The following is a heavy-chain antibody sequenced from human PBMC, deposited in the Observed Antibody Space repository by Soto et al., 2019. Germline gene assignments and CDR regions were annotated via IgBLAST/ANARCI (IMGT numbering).Heavy chain of an antibody. CDR2: ISYDGSNK. D-gene: IGHD3-16*01. CDR1: GFTFSSYA. J-gene: IGHJ4*02. Sequence: QVQLVESGGGVVQPGRSLRLSCAASGFTFSSYAMHWVRQAPGKGLEWVAVISYDGSNKYYADSVKGRFTISRDNYKNALYLQMNSLRAEDTAVYYCARDRDVFGLDYWGQGTLVTVSS. CDR3: ARDRDVFGLDY. V-gene: IGHV3-30-3*01.